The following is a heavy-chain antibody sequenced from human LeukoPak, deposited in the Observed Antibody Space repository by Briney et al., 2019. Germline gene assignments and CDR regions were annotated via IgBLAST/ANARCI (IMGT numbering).Heavy chain of an antibody. D-gene: IGHD1-1*01. V-gene: IGHV3-23*01. J-gene: IGHJ3*02. CDR2: VSGSGDRT. CDR3: ARDGFNDRSGDNDGFDM. CDR1: GLTISSSG. Sequence: GGSLRLSCAASGLTISSSGMSWVRQAPGKGLEWVSAVSGSGDRTHYADSVRGRFTISRDTSKDTLYLQMNSLRADDTAVYYCARDGFNDRSGDNDGFDMWGQGTMVTVSS.